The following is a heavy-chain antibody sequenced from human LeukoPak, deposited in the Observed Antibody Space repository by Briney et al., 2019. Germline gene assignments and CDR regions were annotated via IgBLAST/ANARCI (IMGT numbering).Heavy chain of an antibody. Sequence: GGSLTLSCAASGFTFSSYWMHWVRHAPGKGLVWVSRINSDGSSTSYADSVKGRFTISRDNAKNTLYLQMNSLRAEDTAVYYRARTERARGYSYGYDYWGQGTLVTVSS. CDR3: ARTERARGYSYGYDY. J-gene: IGHJ4*02. CDR2: INSDGSST. D-gene: IGHD5-18*01. CDR1: GFTFSSYW. V-gene: IGHV3-74*01.